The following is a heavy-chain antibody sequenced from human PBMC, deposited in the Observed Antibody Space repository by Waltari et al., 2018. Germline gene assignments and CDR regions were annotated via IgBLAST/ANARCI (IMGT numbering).Heavy chain of an antibody. CDR3: AREFSGYYYY. D-gene: IGHD3-22*01. Sequence: QLQLQESGPGLVMPSETLSLTCTVSGGSISSSSYYWGWIRQPPGKGLEWIGSIYYSGSTYYNPSLKSRVTISVDTSKNQFSLKLSSVTAADTAVYYCAREFSGYYYYWGQGTLVTVSS. V-gene: IGHV4-39*01. CDR2: IYYSGST. CDR1: GGSISSSSYY. J-gene: IGHJ4*02.